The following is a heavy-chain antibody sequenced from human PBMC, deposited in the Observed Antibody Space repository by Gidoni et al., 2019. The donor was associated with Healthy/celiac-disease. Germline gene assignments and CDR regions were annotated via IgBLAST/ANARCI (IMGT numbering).Heavy chain of an antibody. Sequence: QVQLQESGPGLVKPSQTLSLPCTVSGGSISSGGYYWSWIRQHPGKGLEWIGYIYYSGSTYYNPSLKSRVTISVDTSKNQFSLKLSSVTAADTAVYYCARVVDTAMVIRYYFDYWGQGTLVTVSS. CDR3: ARVVDTAMVIRYYFDY. CDR2: IYYSGST. J-gene: IGHJ4*02. CDR1: GGSISSGGYY. D-gene: IGHD5-18*01. V-gene: IGHV4-31*03.